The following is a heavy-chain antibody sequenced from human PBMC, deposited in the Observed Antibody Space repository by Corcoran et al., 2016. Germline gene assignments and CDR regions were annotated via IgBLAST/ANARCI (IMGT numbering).Heavy chain of an antibody. J-gene: IGHJ4*02. V-gene: IGHV1-18*01. CDR3: AREVYDYVWGSDNPSKFDY. Sequence: QVQLVQSGAEVKKPGASVKVSCKASGYTFTSYGISWVRQAPGQGLEWMGWISAYNGNTNYAQKLQGRVTMTTDTSTSTAYMELRSLRSDDTAVYYCAREVYDYVWGSDNPSKFDYWGQGTLVTVSS. CDR2: ISAYNGNT. CDR1: GYTFTSYG. D-gene: IGHD3-16*01.